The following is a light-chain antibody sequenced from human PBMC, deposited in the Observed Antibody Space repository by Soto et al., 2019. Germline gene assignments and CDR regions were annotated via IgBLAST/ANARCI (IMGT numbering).Light chain of an antibody. J-gene: IGLJ3*02. Sequence: QSVLTQPASVSGSPGQSITISCTGSSSDVGTYNLVSWYQQHPGKAPKLIIYEDNKRPSGFSNRFSGSKSGNTASLTIAGLQAGDEADYYCCSYAGGNSWVFGGGTKVTVL. CDR2: EDN. CDR3: CSYAGGNSWV. CDR1: SSDVGTYNL. V-gene: IGLV2-23*01.